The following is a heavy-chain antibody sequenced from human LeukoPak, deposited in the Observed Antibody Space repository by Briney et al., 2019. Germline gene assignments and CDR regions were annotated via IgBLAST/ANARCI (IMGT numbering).Heavy chain of an antibody. CDR2: INPNSGGT. V-gene: IGHV1-2*02. J-gene: IGHJ5*02. D-gene: IGHD6-13*01. Sequence: ASVTVSCKASGYTFTGYYMHWVRQAPGQGLEWMGWINPNSGGTNYAQKFQGRVTMTRDTSISTAYMELSRLRSDDTAVYYCARDPIAAAGSYNWFDPWGQGTLVTVSS. CDR1: GYTFTGYY. CDR3: ARDPIAAAGSYNWFDP.